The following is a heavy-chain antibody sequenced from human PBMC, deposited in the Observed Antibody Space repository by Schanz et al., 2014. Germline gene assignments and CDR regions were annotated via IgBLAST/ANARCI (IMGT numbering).Heavy chain of an antibody. J-gene: IGHJ4*02. CDR3: ARIGGSVFDY. CDR2: ISGSGGST. Sequence: VQLVESGGGVVQPGRSLRLSCVASGFTFSSYDVFWVRQAPGKGLEWVSAISGSGGSTYYADSVKGRFTISRDNSKNPLYLQMNSLRAEDTAVYYCARIGGSVFDYWAQGTLVTVSS. V-gene: IGHV3-23*04. CDR1: GFTFSSYD. D-gene: IGHD3-10*01.